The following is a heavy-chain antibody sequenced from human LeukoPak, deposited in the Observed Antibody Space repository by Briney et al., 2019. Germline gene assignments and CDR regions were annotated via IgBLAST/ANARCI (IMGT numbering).Heavy chain of an antibody. J-gene: IGHJ4*02. Sequence: PGGSLRLSCAASGFTFSSYSMNWVRQAPGKGLEWVSSISSSSSYIYYADSVKGRFTISRDNAKNSLYLQMNSLRAEDTAVYYCARALTISTGVDYWGQGTLSPSPQ. CDR2: ISSSSSYI. D-gene: IGHD3-9*01. CDR3: ARALTISTGVDY. CDR1: GFTFSSYS. V-gene: IGHV3-21*01.